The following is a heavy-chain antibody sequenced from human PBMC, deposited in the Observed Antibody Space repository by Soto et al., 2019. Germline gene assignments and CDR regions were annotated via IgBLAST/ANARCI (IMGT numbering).Heavy chain of an antibody. V-gene: IGHV3-33*01. CDR3: ARAANPYYDFWSGYLDTNYGMDV. J-gene: IGHJ6*02. CDR1: GFTFSSYG. CDR2: IWYDGSNK. Sequence: LRLSCAASGFTFSSYGMHWVRQAPGKGLEWVAVIWYDGSNKYYADSVKGRFTISRDNSKNTLYLQMNSLRAEDTAVYYCARAANPYYDFWSGYLDTNYGMDVWGQGTTVTVSS. D-gene: IGHD3-3*01.